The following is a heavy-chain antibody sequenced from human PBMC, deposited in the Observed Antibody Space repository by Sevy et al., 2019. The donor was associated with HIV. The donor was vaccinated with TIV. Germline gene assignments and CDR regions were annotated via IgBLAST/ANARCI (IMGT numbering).Heavy chain of an antibody. CDR1: GFTFSSYA. D-gene: IGHD3-22*01. Sequence: GGSLRLSCAASGFTFSSYAMSWVRQAPGKGLEWVSAISGSGGSTYYADSVKGRFTISRDNSKNTLYLQMNSLRAEDTAVHYCAKGPCRRDYYDSSGYLPDGYWGQGPLVTVSS. CDR3: AKGPCRRDYYDSSGYLPDGY. V-gene: IGHV3-23*01. J-gene: IGHJ4*02. CDR2: ISGSGGST.